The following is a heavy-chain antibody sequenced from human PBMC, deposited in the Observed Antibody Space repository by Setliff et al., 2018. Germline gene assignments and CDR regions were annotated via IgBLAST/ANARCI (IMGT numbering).Heavy chain of an antibody. Sequence: ASVKVSCKASGGTFSSYAISWVRQAPGQGLEWMGWISAYNGNTNYAQKLQGRVTMTTDISTSTAYMELRSLRSDDTAVYYCARDIRDHIRLLWFGESQPNDAFDIWGQGTMVTVSS. CDR2: ISAYNGNT. D-gene: IGHD3-10*01. J-gene: IGHJ3*02. CDR1: GGTFSSYA. V-gene: IGHV1-18*01. CDR3: ARDIRDHIRLLWFGESQPNDAFDI.